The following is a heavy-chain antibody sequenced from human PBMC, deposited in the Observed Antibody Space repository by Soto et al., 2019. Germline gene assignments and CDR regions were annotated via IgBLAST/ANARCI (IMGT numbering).Heavy chain of an antibody. CDR1: GFTFSSYS. Sequence: EVQLVESGGGLVQPGGSLRLSCAASGFTFSSYSMNWVRQAPGKGLEWVSYISSSSSTIYYADSVKGRVTISRDNAKNSLYLQMNSLRDEDTAVYYCARGLRITMVRGVSPYFDPWGQGTLVTVSS. V-gene: IGHV3-48*02. CDR3: ARGLRITMVRGVSPYFDP. J-gene: IGHJ5*02. CDR2: ISSSSSTI. D-gene: IGHD3-10*01.